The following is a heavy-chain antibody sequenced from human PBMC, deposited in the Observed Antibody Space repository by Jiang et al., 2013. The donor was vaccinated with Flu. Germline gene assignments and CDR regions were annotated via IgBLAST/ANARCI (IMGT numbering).Heavy chain of an antibody. CDR1: GGTFSTSA. V-gene: IGHV1-69*04. D-gene: IGHD3-10*01. J-gene: IGHJ6*02. CDR3: ARKLRRDSPPFWDYYGMDV. Sequence: SGAEVKKPGSSVKVSCTASGGTFSTSAISWVRQAPGQGLEWMGRVIPMHDISNYAQKFQGRVTISADKSTNTAYMEVRSLRSDDTAVYYCARKLRRDSPPFWDYYGMDVWGQGTTVTVSS. CDR2: VIPMHDIS.